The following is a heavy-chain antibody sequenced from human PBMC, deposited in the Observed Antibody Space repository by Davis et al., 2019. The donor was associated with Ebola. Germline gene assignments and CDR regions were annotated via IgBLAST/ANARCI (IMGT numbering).Heavy chain of an antibody. CDR1: GFTFSSYG. D-gene: IGHD1-26*01. V-gene: IGHV3-33*01. Sequence: GESLEISCAASGFTFSSYGMHWVRQAPGKGLEWVAVIWYDGSNKYYADSVKGRFTISRDNSKNTLYLQMNSLRAEDTAVYYCARVGVGAKIDYWGQGTLVTVSS. CDR3: ARVGVGAKIDY. CDR2: IWYDGSNK. J-gene: IGHJ4*02.